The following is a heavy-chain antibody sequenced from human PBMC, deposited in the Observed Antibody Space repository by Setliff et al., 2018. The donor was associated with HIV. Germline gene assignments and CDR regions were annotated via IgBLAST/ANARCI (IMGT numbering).Heavy chain of an antibody. D-gene: IGHD4-4*01. Sequence: SETLSLTCTVSGGSISSGGYYWSWIRQHPGKGLEWIGEINHSGSTNYNPSLESRVTISVDTSKNQFSLNMTSVTAADTAVYFCARVVYTYYYMDVWGKGTTVTVSS. V-gene: IGHV4-31*03. CDR2: INHSGST. CDR1: GGSISSGGYY. CDR3: ARVVYTYYYMDV. J-gene: IGHJ6*03.